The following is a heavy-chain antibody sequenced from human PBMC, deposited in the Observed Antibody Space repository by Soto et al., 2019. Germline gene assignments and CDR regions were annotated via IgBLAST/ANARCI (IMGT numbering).Heavy chain of an antibody. Sequence: SETLSLTCTVSGGSISNAAYSWIWIRQPPGKGLEWIGYIYPSGMPFYNPSLRSRVTISIDRSNDQFSLNLKSVTAADTAVYYCARERGGYGLFDSWGQGTLVTVSS. J-gene: IGHJ4*02. CDR2: IYPSGMP. D-gene: IGHD5-18*01. CDR3: ARERGGYGLFDS. V-gene: IGHV4-30-2*01. CDR1: GGSISNAAYS.